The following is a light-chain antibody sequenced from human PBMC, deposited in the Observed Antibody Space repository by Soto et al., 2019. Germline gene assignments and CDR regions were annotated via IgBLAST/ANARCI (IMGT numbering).Light chain of an antibody. CDR2: DVS. J-gene: IGLJ2*01. CDR3: SSYTSSNNVV. V-gene: IGLV2-14*01. CDR1: SSDVGGYNY. Sequence: QSALTQPASVSGSPGQSITISCTGTSSDVGGYNYVSWYQQHPGKAPKLMIYDVSNRPSGVSNRFSGSKSGNTASLTISGLQAEDAADYYCSSYTSSNNVVFGGGTKLTVI.